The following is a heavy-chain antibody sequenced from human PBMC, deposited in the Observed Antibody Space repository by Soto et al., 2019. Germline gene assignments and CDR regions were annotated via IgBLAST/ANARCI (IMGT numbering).Heavy chain of an antibody. CDR1: GRSLSGYS. CDR2: ISHSGST. V-gene: IGHV4-34*01. J-gene: IGHJ4*02. Sequence: SETRPLTCSVYGRSLSGYSWSWIRQPPENGLERIGEISHSGSTNYNPSLKSRVTRSVDTSKNQFSLKLTCLTSADTAVYYCARGQKGYSSSWYVDWGQGTLVTVSS. D-gene: IGHD6-13*01. CDR3: ARGQKGYSSSWYVD.